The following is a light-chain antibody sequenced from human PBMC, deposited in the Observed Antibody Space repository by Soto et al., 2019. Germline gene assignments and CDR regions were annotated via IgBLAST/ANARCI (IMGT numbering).Light chain of an antibody. J-gene: IGLJ1*01. CDR1: SSDIGAYIY. Sequence: QSALTQPPSASGSPGQSVTISCTGTSSDIGAYIYVSWYQQHPGKAPKLMISEVSRRPSGVPERFSGSKSGNTASLTVSGLQADDEAHYYCATWDDSLTAFYVFGTGTQLTVL. V-gene: IGLV2-8*01. CDR2: EVS. CDR3: ATWDDSLTAFYV.